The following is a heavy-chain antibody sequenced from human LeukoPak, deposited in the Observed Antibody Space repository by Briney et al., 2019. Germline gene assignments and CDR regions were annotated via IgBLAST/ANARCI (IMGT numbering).Heavy chain of an antibody. CDR1: GFTFSSYA. CDR2: ISYDGSNK. V-gene: IGHV3-30-3*01. Sequence: QPGGSLRLSCAASGFTFSSYAMHWVRQAPGKGLEWVAVISYDGSNKYYADSVKGRFTISRDNSKNTLYLQMNSLRAEDTAVYYCASMTGPFSWWGQGTLVTVSS. CDR3: ASMTGPFSW. D-gene: IGHD3-9*01. J-gene: IGHJ4*02.